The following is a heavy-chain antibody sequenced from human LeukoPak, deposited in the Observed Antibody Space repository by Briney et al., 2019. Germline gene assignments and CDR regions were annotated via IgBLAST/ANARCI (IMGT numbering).Heavy chain of an antibody. Sequence: SQTLSLTCAVSGGSISSGGYSWSWIRQPPGKGLEWIGYIYHSGSTYYNPSLKSRVTISEDRSKNQFSLKLSSVTAADTAVYYCARRNYYGSGSNYYYYYGMDVWGQGTTVTVSS. J-gene: IGHJ6*02. CDR3: ARRNYYGSGSNYYYYYGMDV. V-gene: IGHV4-30-2*01. D-gene: IGHD3-10*01. CDR1: GGSISSGGYS. CDR2: IYHSGST.